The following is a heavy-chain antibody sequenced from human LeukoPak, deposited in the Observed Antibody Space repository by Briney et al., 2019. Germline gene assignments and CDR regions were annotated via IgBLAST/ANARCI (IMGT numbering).Heavy chain of an antibody. J-gene: IGHJ4*02. CDR2: MNTTGST. CDR1: GDSISIGSYY. Sequence: SETLSLTCTVSGDSISIGSYYWSWLRQPAGKGLEWIGHMNTTGSTKYNPSLKSRVIISVDTSNNQFSLKVSSVTAADTAVYYCARDWDYWGQGTLVTVSS. V-gene: IGHV4-61*09. CDR3: ARDWDY.